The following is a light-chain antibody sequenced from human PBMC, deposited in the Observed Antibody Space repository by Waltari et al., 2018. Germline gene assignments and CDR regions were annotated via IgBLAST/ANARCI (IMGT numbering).Light chain of an antibody. V-gene: IGLV4-69*01. J-gene: IGLJ3*02. CDR2: VNSDGSN. CDR1: SEHRRNI. Sequence: QLVLTQSPSASASLGASVKPTCTLDSEHRRNIIAWLQQQPEKGPRYLMKVNSDGSNTKGDEMPDRFSGSGSWAERYPIISRLQSEEEAVYYCETGGHGSWVFGGGTKLTVL. CDR3: ETGGHGSWV.